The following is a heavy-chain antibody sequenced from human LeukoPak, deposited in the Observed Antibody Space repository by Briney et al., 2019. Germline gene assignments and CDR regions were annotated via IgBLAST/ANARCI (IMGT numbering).Heavy chain of an antibody. CDR3: AKVIVVVRDDFDY. CDR1: GFTFSSYG. J-gene: IGHJ4*02. Sequence: GGSLRLSCAASGFTFSSYGMHWVRQAPGKGLEWVAFIRYDGSNKYYADSVKGRFTISRDNSKNTLYLQMNSLRPEDTAVYHCAKVIVVVRDDFDYWGQGTLVTVSS. V-gene: IGHV3-30*02. D-gene: IGHD3-22*01. CDR2: IRYDGSNK.